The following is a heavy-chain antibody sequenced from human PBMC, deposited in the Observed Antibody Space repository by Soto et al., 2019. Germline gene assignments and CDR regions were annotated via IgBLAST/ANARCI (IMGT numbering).Heavy chain of an antibody. J-gene: IGHJ4*02. D-gene: IGHD5-12*01. Sequence: SETPSLTCTVSGGSISSYYWSWIRQPPGKGLEWIGYIYYSGSTNYNPSLKSRVTISVDTSKNQFSLKLSSVTAADTAVYYCARGEMATYFDYWGQGTLVTVSS. CDR1: GGSISSYY. CDR2: IYYSGST. CDR3: ARGEMATYFDY. V-gene: IGHV4-59*01.